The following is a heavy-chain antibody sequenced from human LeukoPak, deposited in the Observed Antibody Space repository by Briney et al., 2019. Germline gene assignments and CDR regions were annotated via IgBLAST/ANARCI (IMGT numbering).Heavy chain of an antibody. J-gene: IGHJ4*02. D-gene: IGHD6-6*01. CDR2: ISSSSSYI. CDR3: AVKVSARRYSSSSVDY. V-gene: IGHV3-21*01. Sequence: GGSLRLSCAASGFPFYSYSMHWVRQAPGKGLEWVSSISSSSSYIYYADSVKGRFTISRDNAKNSLYLQMNSLRAEDTAVYYCAVKVSARRYSSSSVDYWGQGTLVTVSS. CDR1: GFPFYSYS.